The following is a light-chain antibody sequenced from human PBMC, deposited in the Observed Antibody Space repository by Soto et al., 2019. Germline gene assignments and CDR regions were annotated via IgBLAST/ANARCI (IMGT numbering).Light chain of an antibody. CDR3: LQDYNYPIT. V-gene: IGKV1-6*01. CDR2: AAS. Sequence: AIQMTQSPSSLSTSIGARVTITYRAIQGIGNDLAWYQQKPGKAPKLLIYAASSLQSGVPSRFSGSGSGTDFTLTISSLQPKDFATYYCLQDYNYPITFGQGTRLDIK. CDR1: QGIGND. J-gene: IGKJ5*01.